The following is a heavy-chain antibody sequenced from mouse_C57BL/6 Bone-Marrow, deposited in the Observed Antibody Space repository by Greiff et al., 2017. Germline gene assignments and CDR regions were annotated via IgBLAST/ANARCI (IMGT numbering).Heavy chain of an antibody. V-gene: IGHV5-9-1*02. J-gene: IGHJ2*01. CDR2: ISSGGDYT. CDR1: GFTFSSYA. D-gene: IGHD5-1-1*01. Sequence: EVKLQESGEGLVKPGGSLKLSCAASGFTFSSYAMSWVRQTPEKRLEWVAYISSGGDYTYYADTVKGRFTISRDNARNTLYLQMRSLKSEDSSMYECTKYHCCKDFDYWGQGTTLTVSS. CDR3: TKYHCCKDFDY.